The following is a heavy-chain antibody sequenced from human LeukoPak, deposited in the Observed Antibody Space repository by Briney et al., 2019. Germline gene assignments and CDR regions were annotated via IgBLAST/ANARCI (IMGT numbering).Heavy chain of an antibody. CDR2: MSAYNHRT. CDR3: VRDDPGGATDDYYFYYYMDV. V-gene: IGHV1-18*01. J-gene: IGHJ6*03. Sequence: GAAVKVSCKASGYNFNKYGISWVRQAPGQGLEWIGWMSAYNHRTRYLQKLQGRVTMTIDTSTTTAFLEVESLRSDDTGVYFRVRDDPGGATDDYYFYYYMDVWGEGTAVIVS. CDR1: GYNFNKYG. D-gene: IGHD1-26*01.